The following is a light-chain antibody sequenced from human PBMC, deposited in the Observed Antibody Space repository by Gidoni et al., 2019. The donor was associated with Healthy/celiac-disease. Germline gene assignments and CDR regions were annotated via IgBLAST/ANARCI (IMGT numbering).Light chain of an antibody. V-gene: IGKV3-20*01. CDR2: GAS. Sequence: EIVLTQSPGTLSLFPGERATLSCRASQSVSSSYLAWYQQKPGQAPRLLIYGASSRATGIPDRFSGSGSGTDFTLTISRLEPEDFAVYYCQQYGSSPACGGGTKVEIK. J-gene: IGKJ4*01. CDR1: QSVSSSY. CDR3: QQYGSSPA.